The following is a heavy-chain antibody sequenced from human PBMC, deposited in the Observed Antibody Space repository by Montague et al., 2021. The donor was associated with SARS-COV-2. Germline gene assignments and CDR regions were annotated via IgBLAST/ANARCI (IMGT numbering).Heavy chain of an antibody. CDR2: INPSGTT. CDR3: EKWDPLTLMLIGFRGKSASDY. CDR1: GGSFSSYY. Sequence: SETLSLTCDVYGGSFSSYYWTWIRQSPGKGLEWIAEINPSGTTNYNFNPSLRSRVTISVDTSKSQFSLKLSSVTAADTGVYSCEKWDPLTLMLIGFRGKSASDYWGQGTLVTVSS. J-gene: IGHJ4*02. V-gene: IGHV4-34*01. D-gene: IGHD1-26*01.